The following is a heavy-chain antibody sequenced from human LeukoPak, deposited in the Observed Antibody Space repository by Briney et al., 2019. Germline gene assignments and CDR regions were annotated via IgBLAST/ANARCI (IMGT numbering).Heavy chain of an antibody. CDR1: GYTFTGYY. J-gene: IGHJ4*02. D-gene: IGHD6-13*01. CDR3: ARETKDGVFFDY. V-gene: IGHV1-18*04. CDR2: ITPYNGNA. Sequence: ASVKVSCKASGYTFTGYYMHWVRQAPGQGPEWMGWITPYNGNAQSAPKFEGRVTMTTDTSASTAYLELRGLKSDDTAVYYCARETKDGVFFDYWGQGTLVIVSS.